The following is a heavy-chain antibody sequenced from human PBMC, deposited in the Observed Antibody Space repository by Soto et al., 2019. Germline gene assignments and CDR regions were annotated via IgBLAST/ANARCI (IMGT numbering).Heavy chain of an antibody. CDR1: GFTFSSYG. CDR3: AKDQKESSGGYCLDY. D-gene: IGHD2-21*01. Sequence: QVQLVESGGGVVQPGRSLRLSCAASGFTFSSYGMHWVRQAPGKGLEWVAVISYDGSNKYYADSVKGRFTISRDNSKNTLYLQMNSLRAEDTAVYYCAKDQKESSGGYCLDYWGQGTLVTVSS. J-gene: IGHJ4*02. CDR2: ISYDGSNK. V-gene: IGHV3-30*18.